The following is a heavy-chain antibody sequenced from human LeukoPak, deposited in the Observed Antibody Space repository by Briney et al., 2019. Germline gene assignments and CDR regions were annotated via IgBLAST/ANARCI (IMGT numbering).Heavy chain of an antibody. V-gene: IGHV3-30-3*01. CDR3: AREGAVPAAGERAEFDY. D-gene: IGHD2-2*01. J-gene: IGHJ4*02. Sequence: PGRSLRLSCAASGFTFSSYAMHWVRQAPGKGLEWEAVISYDGSNKYYADSVKGRFTISRDNSKNTLYLQMNSLRAEDTAVYYCAREGAVPAAGERAEFDYWGQGTLVTVSS. CDR2: ISYDGSNK. CDR1: GFTFSSYA.